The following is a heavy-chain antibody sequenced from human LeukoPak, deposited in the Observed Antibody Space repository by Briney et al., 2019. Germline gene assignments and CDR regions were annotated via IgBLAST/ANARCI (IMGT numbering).Heavy chain of an antibody. CDR2: ITANGGYT. Sequence: GSLRLSCAASAFSFSQFALIWVRQAPGKGLEWVSAITANGGYTLYADAVKGRFTVSRDNSKNTLYLQINSLRPEDTAMYYCAKDPNGDYIGAFDFWGQGTMVTVSS. CDR1: AFSFSQFA. CDR3: AKDPNGDYIGAFDF. J-gene: IGHJ3*01. D-gene: IGHD4-17*01. V-gene: IGHV3-23*01.